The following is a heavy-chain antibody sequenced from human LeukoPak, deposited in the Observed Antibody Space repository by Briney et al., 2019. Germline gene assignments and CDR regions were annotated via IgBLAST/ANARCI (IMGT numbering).Heavy chain of an antibody. Sequence: GGSLRLSCAASGFTFSSYAMHWVRQAPGKGLEWVAGIWYDGSNKYNVDSVTGRFTISRDNSNNTLFLQLDSLRAEDTAVYYCARDRNWYFDSWGQGTLVTVSS. D-gene: IGHD1-20*01. CDR2: IWYDGSNK. J-gene: IGHJ4*02. V-gene: IGHV3-33*08. CDR3: ARDRNWYFDS. CDR1: GFTFSSYA.